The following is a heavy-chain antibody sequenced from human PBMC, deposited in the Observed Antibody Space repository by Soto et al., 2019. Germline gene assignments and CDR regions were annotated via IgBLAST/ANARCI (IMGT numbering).Heavy chain of an antibody. CDR2: IIPIFGTT. CDR3: ARNHYYDSSGYYYFDY. D-gene: IGHD3-22*01. V-gene: IGHV1-69*01. Sequence: KVSCKASGGTFSSYAISWVRQAPGQGLEWMGGIIPIFGTTKHAQKFQGRVTSSADESTSTVYMELSRLTSEDTALYYCARNHYYDSSGYYYFDYWDQGTPVTVSS. J-gene: IGHJ4*02. CDR1: GGTFSSYA.